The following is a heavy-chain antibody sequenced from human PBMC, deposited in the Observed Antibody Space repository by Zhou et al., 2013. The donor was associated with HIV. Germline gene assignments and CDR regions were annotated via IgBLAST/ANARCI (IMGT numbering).Heavy chain of an antibody. CDR2: INPISRGT. CDR1: GGTFSSSA. CDR3: ARTTLYDRTGSYYGFDY. Sequence: QLQLVQSGAEVKKPGSSVKVSCKASGGTFSSSAISWVRQAPGQGLEWMGMINPISRGTVYAQKFQGRVTMTGDTSTTTVYMEMSSLRSEDTAMYYCARTTLYDRTGSYYGFDYWGQGTLVTVSS. V-gene: IGHV1-69*04. D-gene: IGHD3-22*01. J-gene: IGHJ4*02.